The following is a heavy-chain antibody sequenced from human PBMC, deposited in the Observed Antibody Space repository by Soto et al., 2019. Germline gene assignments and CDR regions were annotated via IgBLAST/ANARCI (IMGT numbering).Heavy chain of an antibody. D-gene: IGHD3-16*01. Sequence: QITLKESGPTLVKPTQTLTLTCTFSGFSLSASGVGVGWIRQPPGKALEWLAIIYWDDAKHYSPSLKSSLTITKATSKNQVVLTMTNMDPVDPPPFYFAHKGGGDRILDYWGQGTLVTVSS. CDR3: AHKGGGDRILDY. CDR1: GFSLSASGVG. V-gene: IGHV2-5*02. J-gene: IGHJ4*02. CDR2: IYWDDAK.